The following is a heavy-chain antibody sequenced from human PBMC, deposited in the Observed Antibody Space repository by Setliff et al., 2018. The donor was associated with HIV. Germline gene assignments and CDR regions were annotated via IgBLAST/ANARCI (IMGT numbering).Heavy chain of an antibody. CDR1: GYTFTGYY. J-gene: IGHJ4*02. CDR3: ARDVVMGSNDLLTGWLSSDF. Sequence: GASVKVSCKASGYTFTGYYMHWVRQAPGQGLEWMGWINPNSGGTNYAQKFQGRVTMTRDTAISTAYMELSRLRSDDTAAYYCARDVVMGSNDLLTGWLSSDFWGQGTRVTVSS. D-gene: IGHD3-9*01. V-gene: IGHV1-2*02. CDR2: INPNSGGT.